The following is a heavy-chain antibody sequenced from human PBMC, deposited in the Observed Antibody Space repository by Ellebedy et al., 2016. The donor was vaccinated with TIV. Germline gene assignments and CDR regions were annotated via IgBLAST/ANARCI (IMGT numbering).Heavy chain of an antibody. Sequence: PGGSLRLSCAASRFTFSSYWMSWVRQAPGKGLEWVANIKQDGSEKYYVDSVKGRFTISRDNAKNSLYLQMNSLRAEDTAVYYCARVYESIDYWGQGTLVTVSS. CDR3: ARVYESIDY. J-gene: IGHJ4*02. CDR2: IKQDGSEK. D-gene: IGHD3-22*01. V-gene: IGHV3-7*01. CDR1: RFTFSSYW.